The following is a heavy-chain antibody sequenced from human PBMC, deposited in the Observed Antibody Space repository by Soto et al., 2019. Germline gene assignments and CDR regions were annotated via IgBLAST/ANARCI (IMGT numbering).Heavy chain of an antibody. CDR3: ARGTPQPYYFAS. CDR2: IFHSGST. J-gene: IGHJ4*02. CDR1: GGSISSGGYS. V-gene: IGHV4-30-2*01. Sequence: QLQLQESGSGLVKPSQTLSLTCAVSGGSISSGGYSWSWIRQPPGKGLEWIGNIFHSGSTYYNSSLKSRVTISVDRSKTQFSRDLSSVPAADTAVYFCARGTPQPYYFASWGQGPLVTVPS.